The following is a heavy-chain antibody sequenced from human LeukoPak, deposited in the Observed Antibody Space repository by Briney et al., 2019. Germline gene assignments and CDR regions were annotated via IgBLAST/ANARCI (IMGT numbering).Heavy chain of an antibody. CDR2: VSFGGSDK. Sequence: GRSLRLSCAASGFIFSSYAMHWVRQSPGKGLEWVAVVSFGGSDKYYADSVKGRFTISRDNSKNSLYLQMNSLRGDDTAAYYCARQMGATVVSPADYWGQGTLVTVSS. J-gene: IGHJ4*02. CDR3: ARQMGATVVSPADY. D-gene: IGHD4-23*01. CDR1: GFIFSSYA. V-gene: IGHV3-30-3*01.